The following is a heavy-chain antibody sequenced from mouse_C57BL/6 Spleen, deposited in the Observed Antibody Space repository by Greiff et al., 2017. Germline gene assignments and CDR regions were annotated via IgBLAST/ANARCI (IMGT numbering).Heavy chain of an antibody. CDR2: IHPNSGST. CDR3: ARGTTVVATDFDY. Sequence: QVQLQQPGAELVKPGASVKLSCKASGYTFTSYWMHWVKQRPGQGLEWIGMIHPNSGSTNYNEKFKSKATLTVDKSSSTAYMQLSSLTSEDSAVXYCARGTTVVATDFDYWGQGTTLTVSS. D-gene: IGHD1-1*01. V-gene: IGHV1-64*01. CDR1: GYTFTSYW. J-gene: IGHJ2*01.